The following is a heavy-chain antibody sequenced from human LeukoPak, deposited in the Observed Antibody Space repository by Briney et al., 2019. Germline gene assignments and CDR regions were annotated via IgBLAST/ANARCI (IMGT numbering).Heavy chain of an antibody. J-gene: IGHJ5*02. V-gene: IGHV4-59*01. CDR3: ARDRVGTIGSWFDP. CDR2: IYYSGST. Sequence: PSETLFLTCTVSGGSISSYYWSWIRQPPGKGLEWIGYIYYSGSTNYNPSLKSRVTISVDTSKNQFSLKLSSVTAADTAVYYCARDRVGTIGSWFDPWGQGTLVTVSS. CDR1: GGSISSYY. D-gene: IGHD1-26*01.